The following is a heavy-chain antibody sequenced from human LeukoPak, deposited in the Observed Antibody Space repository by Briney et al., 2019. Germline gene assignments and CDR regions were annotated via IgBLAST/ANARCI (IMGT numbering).Heavy chain of an antibody. CDR2: INPNSGGT. V-gene: IGHV1-2*02. Sequence: GASVKVSCKASGYTFTGYYMHWVRQAPGQGLEWMGWINPNSGGTSYAQKFQGRVTMTRDTSISTAYMELSRLRSDDTAVYYCARDDNRAAAGTICYWGQGTLVTVSS. D-gene: IGHD6-13*01. CDR1: GYTFTGYY. J-gene: IGHJ4*02. CDR3: ARDDNRAAAGTICY.